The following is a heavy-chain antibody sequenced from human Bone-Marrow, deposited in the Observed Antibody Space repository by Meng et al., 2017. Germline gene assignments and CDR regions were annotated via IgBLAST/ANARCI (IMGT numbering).Heavy chain of an antibody. V-gene: IGHV3-30*01. CDR1: GFTFSSYA. J-gene: IGHJ4*02. CDR2: ISSDGSNK. D-gene: IGHD1-26*01. Sequence: QVALVESGGGVVQPGRSLGLSCAASGFTFSSYAMHWVRQAPGKGLEWVAVISSDGSNKYYADSVKGRFTISRDNSKNTLYLQMNSLRAEDTAVYYCARVVWGYWGQGTLVTVSS. CDR3: ARVVWGY.